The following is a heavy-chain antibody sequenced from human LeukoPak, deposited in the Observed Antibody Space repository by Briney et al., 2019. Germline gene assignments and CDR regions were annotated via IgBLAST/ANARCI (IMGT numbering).Heavy chain of an antibody. CDR3: ARDVVGLGYSDY. Sequence: GASVKVSCKASGYTFTSYYMHWVRQAPGQGLEWMGIINPSGGSTSYAQKFQGRVTMTRDMSTSTVYMELSSLRSEDTAVYYCARDVVGLGYSDYWGQGTLVTVSS. CDR2: INPSGGST. D-gene: IGHD2-21*01. CDR1: GYTFTSYY. V-gene: IGHV1-46*01. J-gene: IGHJ4*02.